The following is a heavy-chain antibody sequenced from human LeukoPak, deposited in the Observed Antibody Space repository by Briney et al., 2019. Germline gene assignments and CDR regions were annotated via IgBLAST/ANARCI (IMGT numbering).Heavy chain of an antibody. V-gene: IGHV4-59*01. D-gene: IGHD1-20*01. CDR1: GGAISTYY. CDR3: ARDLGGINWDAFDI. J-gene: IGHJ3*02. CDR2: ISHSGSV. Sequence: SQTLSLTCTVSGGAISTYYWNWIRQPPGKGLEWIGHISHSGSVNYNPSLKSRVTISEDTSKKQFSLKLSSLTAADTGVYYCARDLGGINWDAFDIWGQGTMVTVSS.